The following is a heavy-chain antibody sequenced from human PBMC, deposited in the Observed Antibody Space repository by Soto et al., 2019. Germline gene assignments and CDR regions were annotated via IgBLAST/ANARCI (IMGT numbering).Heavy chain of an antibody. CDR3: AKDGEVLGSLYYFDY. Sequence: QVQLVESGGGVVQPGRSLRLSCTASGFTFRSYGMHWVRQAPVKGLEWVAVIWYDGSNKYYADSVKGRFTISRDNSKNTLYLQMNGMRAEDTAMYFCAKDGEVLGSLYYFDYWGQGTLVAVSS. J-gene: IGHJ4*02. CDR1: GFTFRSYG. V-gene: IGHV3-33*06. CDR2: IWYDGSNK. D-gene: IGHD3-10*01.